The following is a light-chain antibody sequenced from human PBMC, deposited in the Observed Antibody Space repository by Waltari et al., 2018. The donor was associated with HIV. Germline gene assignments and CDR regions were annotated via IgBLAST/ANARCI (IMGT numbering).Light chain of an antibody. CDR3: CAYAGSTTYVI. J-gene: IGLJ2*01. CDR1: RSAVGGYNL. Sequence: QSALTQPASVSGSPGQSITISCTGTRSAVGGYNLVSWYQQHPGKAPKLMIYEVSKRPSGVSNRFSGSKSGNTASLTISGLQAEDEADYYCCAYAGSTTYVIFGGGTKLTVL. CDR2: EVS. V-gene: IGLV2-23*02.